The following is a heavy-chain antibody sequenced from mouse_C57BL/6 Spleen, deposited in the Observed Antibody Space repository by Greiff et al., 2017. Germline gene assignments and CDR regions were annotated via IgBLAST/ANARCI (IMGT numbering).Heavy chain of an antibody. Sequence: EVKLQESGEGLVKPGGSLKLSCAASGFTFSSYAMSWVRQTPEKRLEWVAYISSGGDYIYYADTVKGRFTISRDNARNTLYLQMSSLKSEDTAMYYCTRDRLYYGSSYGWFSYWGQGTLVTVSA. CDR1: GFTFSSYA. D-gene: IGHD1-1*01. CDR2: ISSGGDYI. V-gene: IGHV5-9-1*02. J-gene: IGHJ3*01. CDR3: TRDRLYYGSSYGWFSY.